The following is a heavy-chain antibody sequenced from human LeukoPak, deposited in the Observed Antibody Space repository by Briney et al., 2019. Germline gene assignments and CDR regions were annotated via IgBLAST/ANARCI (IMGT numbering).Heavy chain of an antibody. V-gene: IGHV3-30*04. CDR2: ISNDGSHR. CDR3: ARDPNRLADYGGDYFDH. D-gene: IGHD4-23*01. J-gene: IGHJ4*02. CDR1: GFTFSSFS. Sequence: GGSLRLSCAASGFTFSSFSMHWVRQAPGNGLEGVAVISNDGSHRYYADSVKGRFTISRDNSKNTLSLEMNTLRPEDTALFYCARDPNRLADYGGDYFDHWGQGTLVTVSS.